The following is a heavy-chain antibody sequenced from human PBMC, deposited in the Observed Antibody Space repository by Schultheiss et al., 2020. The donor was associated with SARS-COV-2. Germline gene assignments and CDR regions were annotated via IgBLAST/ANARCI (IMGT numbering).Heavy chain of an antibody. D-gene: IGHD5-24*01. CDR3: AKEIGRLQAPVDY. CDR1: GFTFRSYW. J-gene: IGHJ4*02. CDR2: ISGSGGST. Sequence: GGSLRLSCAASGFTFRSYWMHWVRQAPGKGLEWVSAISGSGGSTYYADSVKGRFTISRDNSKNTLYLQMNSLRAEDTAVYYCAKEIGRLQAPVDYWGQGTLVTVSS. V-gene: IGHV3-23*01.